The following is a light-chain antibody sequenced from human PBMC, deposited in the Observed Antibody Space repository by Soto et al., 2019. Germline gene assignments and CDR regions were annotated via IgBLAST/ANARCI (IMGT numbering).Light chain of an antibody. V-gene: IGKV3-20*01. CDR1: QSVSTNF. CDR3: QQYGRTSWT. J-gene: IGKJ1*01. CDR2: GAS. Sequence: ESVLTQSPGTLSLSPGEGATLSCGASQSVSTNFFAWYQQKPGQAPRLLIYGASTRATGIPDRFSGSGSGTDFTLTISRLEPEDFAVYYCQQYGRTSWTFGQGTKVDIK.